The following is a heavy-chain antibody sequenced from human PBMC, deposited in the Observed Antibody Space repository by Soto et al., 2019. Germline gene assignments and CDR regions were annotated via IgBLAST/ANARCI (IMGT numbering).Heavy chain of an antibody. J-gene: IGHJ4*02. Sequence: QVQLVQSGAEVKKPGASVKVSCKASGYTFTVYGISWVRQAPGQGLEWMGWISAYNGNTNYAQKLQGRVTRTTDTSTSTAYMELRSLRSDDTAVYYCARDGTRDDTLTGFDYWGQGTLVTVSS. V-gene: IGHV1-18*01. CDR2: ISAYNGNT. CDR1: GYTFTVYG. CDR3: ARDGTRDDTLTGFDY. D-gene: IGHD1-7*01.